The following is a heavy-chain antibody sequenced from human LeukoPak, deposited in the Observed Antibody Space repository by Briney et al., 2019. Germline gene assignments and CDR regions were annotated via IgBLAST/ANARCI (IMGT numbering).Heavy chain of an antibody. D-gene: IGHD6-19*01. J-gene: IGHJ4*02. CDR1: GGSISSGTYY. CDR2: IYYSGST. V-gene: IGHV4-39*01. CDR3: ARQTVAGSCLDY. Sequence: SETLSLTCTVSGGSISSGTYYWGWIRQPPGKGLEWIGSIYYSGSTYYNPSLTSRVTISIDTSKTQFSLKLSSATAADTAVYYCARQTVAGSCLDYWGQGTLVTVSS.